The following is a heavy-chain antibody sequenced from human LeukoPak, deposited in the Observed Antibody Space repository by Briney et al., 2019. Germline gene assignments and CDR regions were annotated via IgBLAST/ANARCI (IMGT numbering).Heavy chain of an antibody. CDR3: ARDYPLDWLYDN. D-gene: IGHD3-9*01. V-gene: IGHV3-7*01. CDR1: GFTYSSFW. CDR2: IKQDGSEK. Sequence: PGGSLRLFCAASGFTYSSFWMSWVRQAPGKGLGGVANIKQDGSEKYYVDSVKGRFTISRDNAKNSLYLQMNSLRAEDTAVYYCARDYPLDWLYDNWGQGTLVTVSS. J-gene: IGHJ4*02.